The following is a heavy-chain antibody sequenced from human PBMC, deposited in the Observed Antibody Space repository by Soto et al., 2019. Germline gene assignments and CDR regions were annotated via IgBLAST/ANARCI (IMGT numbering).Heavy chain of an antibody. CDR3: ARDSSYYYDSSGCYDY. V-gene: IGHV3-21*01. D-gene: IGHD3-22*01. J-gene: IGHJ4*02. CDR2: ISSSSSYI. CDR1: GFTFSSYS. Sequence: VGSLRLSCAASGFTFSSYSMNWVRQAPGKGLEWVSSISSSSSYIYYADSVEGRFTISRDNAKNSLYLQMNSLRAEDTAVYYCARDSSYYYDSSGCYDYWGQGTLVTVSS.